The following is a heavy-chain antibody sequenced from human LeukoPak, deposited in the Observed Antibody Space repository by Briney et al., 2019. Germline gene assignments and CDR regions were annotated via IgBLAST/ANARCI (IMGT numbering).Heavy chain of an antibody. J-gene: IGHJ5*02. CDR1: GYTFTSYY. CDR3: ARDPSGNILTGYTNWFDP. Sequence: ASVKVSCKASGYTFTSYYMHWVRQAPGQGLEWMGIINPSGGSTSYAQKFQGSVTMTRDTSTSTVYMELSSLRSEDTAVYYCARDPSGNILTGYTNWFDPWGQGTLVTVSS. D-gene: IGHD3-9*01. CDR2: INPSGGST. V-gene: IGHV1-46*01.